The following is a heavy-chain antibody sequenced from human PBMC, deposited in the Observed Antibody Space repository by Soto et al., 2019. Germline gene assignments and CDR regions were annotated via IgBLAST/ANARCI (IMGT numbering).Heavy chain of an antibody. D-gene: IGHD3-3*01. CDR2: IRDKVNKYAT. Sequence: EVQLVESGGGLVQPGGSLKLSCAASGFTFSDSAIHWVRQASGKGLEWVGRIRDKVNKYATAYAASVTGRFTISRDESKSLAYLQMNSLKTDDTAVYYCGYDFWSGYYTVGQTSGMDVWGQGTRVTVSS. J-gene: IGHJ6*02. CDR1: GFTFSDSA. CDR3: GYDFWSGYYTVGQTSGMDV. V-gene: IGHV3-73*02.